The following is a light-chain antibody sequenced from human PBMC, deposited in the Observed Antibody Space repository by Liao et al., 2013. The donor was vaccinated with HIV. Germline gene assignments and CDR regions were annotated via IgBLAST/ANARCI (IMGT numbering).Light chain of an antibody. V-gene: IGLV3-21*04. J-gene: IGLJ3*02. CDR3: HVWDSSSDHRGV. CDR2: YDA. CDR1: NIGSKS. Sequence: SYELSQPPSVSVAPGKTARITCGRNNIGSKSVHWYQRRPGQAPVLLIYYDAYRPSGIPERFSGSNSGNTATLTISRVEAGDEADYYCHVWDSSSDHRGVFGGGTKLTVL.